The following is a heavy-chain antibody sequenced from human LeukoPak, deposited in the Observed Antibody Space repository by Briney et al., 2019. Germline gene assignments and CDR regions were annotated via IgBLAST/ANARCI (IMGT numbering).Heavy chain of an antibody. CDR3: VAQTPGYQLLFDY. V-gene: IGHV1-69*05. J-gene: IGHJ4*02. CDR2: IIPIFGTA. D-gene: IGHD2-2*01. Sequence: GASVKVSCKASGGTFSSYAISWVRQAPGQGLEWMGGIIPIFGTANYAQKFQGRVTITTDESTSTAYMELSSLRSEDTAVYYCVAQTPGYQLLFDYWGQGTLVTVSS. CDR1: GGTFSSYA.